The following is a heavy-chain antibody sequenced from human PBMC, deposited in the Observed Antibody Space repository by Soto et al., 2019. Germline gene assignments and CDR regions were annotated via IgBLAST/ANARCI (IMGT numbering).Heavy chain of an antibody. J-gene: IGHJ3*02. Sequence: SETLSLTCTVSGGSVSSSSYYWGWIRQPPGKGLEWIGSIYYSGSTYYNPSLKSRVTISVDTSKNQFSLKLSSVTAAATPVYYCARDLNNSWSRKSDAFDIWGQGTMVTVSS. CDR1: GGSVSSSSYY. D-gene: IGHD2-8*02. CDR2: IYYSGST. CDR3: ARDLNNSWSRKSDAFDI. V-gene: IGHV4-39*07.